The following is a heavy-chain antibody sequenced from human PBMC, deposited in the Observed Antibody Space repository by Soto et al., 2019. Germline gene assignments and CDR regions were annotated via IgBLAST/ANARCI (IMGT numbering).Heavy chain of an antibody. V-gene: IGHV1-2*04. CDR1: GYTFTGYY. D-gene: IGHD3-3*01. CDR2: INPNSGGT. Sequence: GASVKVSCKASGYTFTGYYMHWVRQAPGQGLEWMGWINPNSGGTNYAQKFQGWVTMTRDTSISTAYMELSRLRSDDTAAYYCARENSLSRFGVVIMSYGMDVWGQGTTVTVSS. CDR3: ARENSLSRFGVVIMSYGMDV. J-gene: IGHJ6*02.